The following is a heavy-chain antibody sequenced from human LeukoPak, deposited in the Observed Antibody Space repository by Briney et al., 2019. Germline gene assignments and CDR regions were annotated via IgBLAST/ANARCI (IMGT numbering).Heavy chain of an antibody. CDR3: ARDLGYSGYDYGGSSWFDP. V-gene: IGHV1-18*01. D-gene: IGHD5-12*01. J-gene: IGHJ5*02. CDR2: ISAYNGNT. CDR1: GYTFTSYG. Sequence: ASVKVSCKASGYTFTSYGISWVRQAPGQGLEWMGWISAYNGNTNYAQKLQGRVTMTTDTSTSTAYMELRSLRFDDTAVYYCARDLGYSGYDYGGSSWFDPWGQGTLVTVSS.